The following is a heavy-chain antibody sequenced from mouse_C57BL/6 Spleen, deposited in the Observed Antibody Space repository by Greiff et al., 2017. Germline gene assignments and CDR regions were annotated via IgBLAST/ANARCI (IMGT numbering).Heavy chain of an antibody. V-gene: IGHV1-82*01. D-gene: IGHD2-2*01. Sequence: VQLQQSGPELVKPGASVKISCKASGYAFSSYWMNWVKQRPGKGLEWIGRIYPGDGDTNYNGKFKGKATLTADKSSSTAYVQLSSLTSEDSAVYFCARWDGDYGYDGGFAYWGQGTLVTVSA. CDR2: IYPGDGDT. CDR1: GYAFSSYW. CDR3: ARWDGDYGYDGGFAY. J-gene: IGHJ3*01.